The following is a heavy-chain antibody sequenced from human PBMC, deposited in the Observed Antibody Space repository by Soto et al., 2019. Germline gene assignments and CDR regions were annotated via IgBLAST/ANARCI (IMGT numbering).Heavy chain of an antibody. Sequence: PXGSLKLSCATAGVAFSSYNMNWVRQAPGKGLEWVSSISPSGTFINSADSLKDRFSISRDNAEKSLFLQMNSLRGEDTAVYYCARGGLYGDLPGWTGDAFDLWGQGTMVTVSS. CDR3: ARGGLYGDLPGWTGDAFDL. V-gene: IGHV3-21*01. CDR2: ISPSGTFI. J-gene: IGHJ3*01. CDR1: GVAFSSYN. D-gene: IGHD4-17*01.